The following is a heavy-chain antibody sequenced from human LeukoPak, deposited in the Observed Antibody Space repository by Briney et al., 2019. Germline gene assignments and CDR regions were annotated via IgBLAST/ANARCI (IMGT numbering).Heavy chain of an antibody. D-gene: IGHD2-21*02. J-gene: IGHJ5*02. CDR3: ARHQAFCGGDCYSPWFDP. CDR2: IYYSGST. CDR1: GGSISSYY. Sequence: SETLSLTCTVSGGSISSYYWSWIRQPPGKGLEWIGTIYYSGSTYYNPSLKSRLTISVDTSKNQFSLKLSSMTAADTAVYYCARHQAFCGGDCYSPWFDPWGQGTLVTVSS. V-gene: IGHV4-59*04.